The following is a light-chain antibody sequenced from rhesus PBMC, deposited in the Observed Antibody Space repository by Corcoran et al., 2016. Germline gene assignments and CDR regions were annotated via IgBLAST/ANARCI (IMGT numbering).Light chain of an antibody. V-gene: IGKV1-21*01. CDR2: KAS. Sequence: DIQMTQSPSSLSASVGDTVTITCRASQRISRWLDWYQQKPGKAPDLLIFKASRLQSGVPSRFSGSGSGTDFSLHLDSLRPEDFATYYCQRCYRAPCTFGQGTKVEIK. CDR3: QRCYRAPCT. CDR1: QRISRW. J-gene: IGKJ1*01.